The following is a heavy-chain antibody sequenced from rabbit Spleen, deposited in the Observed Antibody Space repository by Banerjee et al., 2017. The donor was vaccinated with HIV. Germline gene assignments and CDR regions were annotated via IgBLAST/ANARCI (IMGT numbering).Heavy chain of an antibody. J-gene: IGHJ6*01. Sequence: QSLEESGGDLVKPGASLTLTCIASGVSFSDNSYMCWVRQAPGKGLEWIVCIDTGSSGFTYFASWAKGRFTISKTSSTTVTLQMTRLTAADTATYFCARDTGSSFSSYGMDLWGPGTLVTVS. D-gene: IGHD8-1*01. V-gene: IGHV1S40*01. CDR1: GVSFSDNSY. CDR2: IDTGSSGFT. CDR3: ARDTGSSFSSYGMDL.